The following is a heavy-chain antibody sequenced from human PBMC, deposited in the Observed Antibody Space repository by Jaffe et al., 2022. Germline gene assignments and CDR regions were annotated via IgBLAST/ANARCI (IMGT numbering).Heavy chain of an antibody. CDR1: GFTFSSYA. D-gene: IGHD6-6*01. J-gene: IGHJ3*02. Sequence: EVQLLESGGGLVQPGGSLRLSCAASGFTFSSYAMSWVRQAPGKGLEWVSAISGSGGSTYYADSVKGRFTISRDNSKNTLYLQMNSLRAEDTAVYYCANFEYSSSLREDAFDIWGQGTMVTVSS. CDR2: ISGSGGST. CDR3: ANFEYSSSLREDAFDI. V-gene: IGHV3-23*01.